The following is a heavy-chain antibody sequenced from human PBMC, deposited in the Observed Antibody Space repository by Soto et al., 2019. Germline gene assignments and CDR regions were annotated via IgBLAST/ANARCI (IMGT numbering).Heavy chain of an antibody. CDR1: GGSITSSSHF. D-gene: IGHD6-25*01. Sequence: SETLSLTCTVSGGSITSSSHFWGRVRQPPGKGLEWIGTIYFTGNTYYTPSLKSRLTMSIDTSKNEFSLRLNSVTAADTAVYYCAGQXFTIAAASYRRSNWFDPWGPGTLVTVSS. V-gene: IGHV4-39*01. CDR2: IYFTGNT. CDR3: AGQXFTIAAASYRRSNWFDP. J-gene: IGHJ5*02.